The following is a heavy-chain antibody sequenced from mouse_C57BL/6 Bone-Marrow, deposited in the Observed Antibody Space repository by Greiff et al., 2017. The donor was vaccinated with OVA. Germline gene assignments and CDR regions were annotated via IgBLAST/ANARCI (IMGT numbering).Heavy chain of an antibody. CDR2: FYPGSFSI. CDR1: GETCTEYA. CDR3: ARHEKGYYAMDY. Sequence: QVQLQQSGAELVKPGASVKLSGQGWGETCTEYAIHWVKQRSGQGLEWIGWFYPGSFSIHDNEKFKDKATLTADKSSSTVYMELSRLTSEDSAVYFCARHEKGYYAMDYGGQGTSVTVSS. J-gene: IGHJ4*01. V-gene: IGHV1-62-2*01.